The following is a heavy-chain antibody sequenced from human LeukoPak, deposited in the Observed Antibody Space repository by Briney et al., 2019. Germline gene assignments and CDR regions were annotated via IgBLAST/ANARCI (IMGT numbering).Heavy chain of an antibody. CDR2: IRQDESER. CDR1: GFSFSSYW. D-gene: IGHD3-10*01. V-gene: IGHV3-7*01. J-gene: IGHJ6*03. Sequence: PGGSLRLSCEGSGFSFSSYWMTWVRQLPGKGPEWVANIRQDESERYFADSVKGRFTISRGNAKKSVYLHMSSLRAEDTALYYCARLSAYYYGSYFYYYMDVWGKGTTVTVSS. CDR3: ARLSAYYYGSYFYYYMDV.